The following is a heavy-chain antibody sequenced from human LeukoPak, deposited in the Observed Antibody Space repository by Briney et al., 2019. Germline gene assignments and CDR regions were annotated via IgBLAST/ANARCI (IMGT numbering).Heavy chain of an antibody. Sequence: GGSLRLSCAASGFTFSDYYMSWIRQAPGKGLEWVSYISSSGSTIYYADSVKGRFTISRDNAKNSLYLQMNSLRAEDTAVYYCARGDSSGYYYKPAEYFQHWGQGTLVTVSS. CDR2: ISSSGSTI. CDR1: GFTFSDYY. D-gene: IGHD3-22*01. CDR3: ARGDSSGYYYKPAEYFQH. J-gene: IGHJ1*01. V-gene: IGHV3-11*01.